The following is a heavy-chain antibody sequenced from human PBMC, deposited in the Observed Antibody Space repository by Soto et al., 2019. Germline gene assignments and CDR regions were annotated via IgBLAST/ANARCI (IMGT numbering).Heavy chain of an antibody. CDR3: ARVYCSGGSCFWFDP. J-gene: IGHJ5*02. CDR1: GGSISSGGYY. CDR2: IYHSGST. D-gene: IGHD2-15*01. Sequence: PSETLSLTCTVSGGSISSGGYYWSWIRQPPGKGLEWIGYIYHSGSTYYNPSLKSRVTISVDRSKNQFSLKLSSVTAADTAVYYCARVYCSGGSCFWFDPWGQGTLVTVSS. V-gene: IGHV4-30-2*01.